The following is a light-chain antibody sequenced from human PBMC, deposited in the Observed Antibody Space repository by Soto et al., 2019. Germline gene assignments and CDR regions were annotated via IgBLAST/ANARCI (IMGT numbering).Light chain of an antibody. V-gene: IGKV3-20*01. J-gene: IGKJ2*01. CDR1: RSISSTY. CDR2: GAS. Sequence: EIVLTQSPGTLSLSPGERATLSCRASRSISSTYLAWYQQKPGQAPRLLIYGASSRATGIPDRFSGSGSGTDFTLTISRLEPEDFAVYYCQQYGVSPPYTFGQGTKLAIK. CDR3: QQYGVSPPYT.